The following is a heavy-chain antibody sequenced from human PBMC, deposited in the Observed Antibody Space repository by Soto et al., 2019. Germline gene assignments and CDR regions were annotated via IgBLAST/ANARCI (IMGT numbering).Heavy chain of an antibody. D-gene: IGHD6-25*01. CDR1: GGTFSSYA. Sequence: QVQLVQSGAEVKKPGSSVKVYCKASGGTFSSYAISWVRQAPGQGLEWMGGIIPIFGTANYAQKFQGRVTITADESTSTAYMELSSLRSEDTAVYYCARGGVDYYYYGMDVWGQGTTVTVSS. J-gene: IGHJ6*02. CDR2: IIPIFGTA. CDR3: ARGGVDYYYYGMDV. V-gene: IGHV1-69*01.